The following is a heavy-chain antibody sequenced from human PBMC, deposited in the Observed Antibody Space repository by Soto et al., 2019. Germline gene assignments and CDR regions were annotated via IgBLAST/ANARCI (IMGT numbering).Heavy chain of an antibody. D-gene: IGHD2-15*01. CDR2: IYHSGST. J-gene: IGHJ4*02. Sequence: QLQLQESGSGLVKPSQTLSLTCAVSGGSISSGGYSWSWIRQPPGKGLEWIGYIYHSGSTYYNPSLKSRVTISVDRSKNQFSLKLSSVTAADTAVYYCARVAGYCSGGSCYPYYFDYWGQGTLVTASS. V-gene: IGHV4-30-2*01. CDR1: GGSISSGGYS. CDR3: ARVAGYCSGGSCYPYYFDY.